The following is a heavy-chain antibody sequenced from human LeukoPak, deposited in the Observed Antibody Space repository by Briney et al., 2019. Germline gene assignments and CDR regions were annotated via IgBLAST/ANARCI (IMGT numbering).Heavy chain of an antibody. Sequence: PGGSLRLSCAASGFTFSDYYMSWVRQAPGKGLEWVSYISRSGGTIYYADSVKGRFTISRDNSKNTLYLQMNSLRAEDTALYYCARRGRAAHAFDIWGQGTMVTVSS. D-gene: IGHD6-6*01. V-gene: IGHV3-11*04. J-gene: IGHJ3*02. CDR1: GFTFSDYY. CDR3: ARRGRAAHAFDI. CDR2: ISRSGGTI.